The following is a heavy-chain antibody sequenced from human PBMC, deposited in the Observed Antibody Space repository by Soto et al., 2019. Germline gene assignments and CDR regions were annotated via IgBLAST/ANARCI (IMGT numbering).Heavy chain of an antibody. J-gene: IGHJ4*02. Sequence: QLVQSGAEVKKPGASVKVSCKTSGPTFIAYYIHWVRQAPGQGLEWMGWIDPKSGGTTYEQKFLGRVTMTRDASINPAYRELNRLTSADPAVYYFARVSVDVPEWGQGTLLTVSS. CDR1: GPTFIAYY. D-gene: IGHD5-12*01. CDR2: IDPKSGGT. CDR3: ARVSVDVPE. V-gene: IGHV1-2*02.